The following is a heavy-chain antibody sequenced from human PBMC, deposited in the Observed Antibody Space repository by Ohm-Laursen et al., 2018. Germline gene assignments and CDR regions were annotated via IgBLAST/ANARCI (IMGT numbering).Heavy chain of an antibody. CDR3: ARGVGASLFDY. CDR2: ISSSGSTI. D-gene: IGHD1-26*01. J-gene: IGHJ4*02. CDR1: GFTFSSYE. V-gene: IGHV3-48*03. Sequence: SLRLSCAASGFTFSSYEMNWVRQAPGKGLEWVSYISSSGSTIYYADSVKGRFTISRDNAKNSLYLQMNSLRAEDTAVYYCARGVGASLFDYWGQGTLVTVSS.